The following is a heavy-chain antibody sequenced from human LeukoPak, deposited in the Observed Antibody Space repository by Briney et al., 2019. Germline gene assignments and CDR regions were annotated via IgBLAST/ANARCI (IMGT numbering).Heavy chain of an antibody. CDR3: ARGRNPNTRIDY. D-gene: IGHD1-14*01. V-gene: IGHV4-34*01. CDR1: GGSISSYY. Sequence: SETLSLTCTVSGGSISSYYWSWIRQPPGKGLEWIGEINHSGSTNYNPSLKSRVTISVDTSKNQFSLKLSSVTAADTAVYYCARGRNPNTRIDYWGQGTLVTVSS. CDR2: INHSGST. J-gene: IGHJ4*02.